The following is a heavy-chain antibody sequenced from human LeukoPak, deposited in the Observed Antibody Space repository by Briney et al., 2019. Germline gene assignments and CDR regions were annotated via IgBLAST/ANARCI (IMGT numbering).Heavy chain of an antibody. CDR3: ARDGEYCSSTSCYRGVGYYYYYMDV. V-gene: IGHV3-23*01. CDR1: GFTFSSYA. Sequence: GGSLRLSCAASGFTFSSYAMSWVRQAPGKGLEWVSAISGSGGSTYYADSVKGRFTISRDNAKNSLYLQMNSLRAEDTAVYYCARDGEYCSSTSCYRGVGYYYYYMDVWGKGTTVTVSS. J-gene: IGHJ6*03. CDR2: ISGSGGST. D-gene: IGHD2-2*01.